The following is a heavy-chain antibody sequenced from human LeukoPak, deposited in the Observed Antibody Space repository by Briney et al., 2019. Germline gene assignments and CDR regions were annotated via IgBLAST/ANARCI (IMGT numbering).Heavy chain of an antibody. CDR2: ISAYNGNT. CDR1: GYTFTSYG. V-gene: IGHV1-18*01. D-gene: IGHD3-16*01. CDR3: ASLDYVSYGMDV. J-gene: IGHJ6*02. Sequence: ASVKVSCKASGYTFTSYGISWVRQAPGQGLEWMGWISAYNGNTNYAQKLQGRVTMTTDTSTCTAYMELRSLRSDDTAVYYCASLDYVSYGMDVWGQGTTVTVSS.